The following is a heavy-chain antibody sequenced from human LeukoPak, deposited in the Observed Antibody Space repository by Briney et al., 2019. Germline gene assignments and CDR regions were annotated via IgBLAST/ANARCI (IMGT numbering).Heavy chain of an antibody. CDR1: GYTFPGHH. Sequence: ASVKVSCKAFGYTFPGHHIHWVRQAPGQGLEWMRWINPKNGGTNYAQKFQGRVTMTRDTSINTAFMELSRLNSDDTAVYFCARDGYGGNSFDYWGQGTLVTVSS. CDR2: INPKNGGT. V-gene: IGHV1-2*02. CDR3: ARDGYGGNSFDY. D-gene: IGHD4-23*01. J-gene: IGHJ4*02.